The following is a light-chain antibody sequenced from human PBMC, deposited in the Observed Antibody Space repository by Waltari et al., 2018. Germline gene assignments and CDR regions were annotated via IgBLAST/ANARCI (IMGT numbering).Light chain of an antibody. Sequence: HSVMTQPPSASGTPGQRVTISCSGSNSNSGSNTVNWYQQPPGAAPKLLIYYNNQRPSGVPDRFSGSKSGPSASLAISGLQSEDEADYYCEAWDDSLNGQVFGGGTKLTVL. CDR3: EAWDDSLNGQV. V-gene: IGLV1-44*01. CDR2: YNN. CDR1: NSNSGSNT. J-gene: IGLJ3*02.